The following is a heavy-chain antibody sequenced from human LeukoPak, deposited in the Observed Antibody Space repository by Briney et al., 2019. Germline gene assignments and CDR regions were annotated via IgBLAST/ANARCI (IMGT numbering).Heavy chain of an antibody. Sequence: GGSLRLSCSASGFTFGSCAMHWVRQAPGKGLEYVSAISSNGGGTYHADSVRGRFTISRDNSKSTLHLQMSSLTAEDTAVYYCVKGGKYTAGWFDPWGQGTLVTVSS. CDR2: ISSNGGGT. CDR3: VKGGKYTAGWFDP. CDR1: GFTFGSCA. V-gene: IGHV3-64D*06. J-gene: IGHJ5*02. D-gene: IGHD3-3*01.